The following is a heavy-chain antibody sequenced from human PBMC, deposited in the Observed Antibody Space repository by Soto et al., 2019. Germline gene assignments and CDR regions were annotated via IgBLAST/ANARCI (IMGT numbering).Heavy chain of an antibody. D-gene: IGHD6-19*01. Sequence: QVQLVQSGAEVKKPGASVKVSCKASGYTFTSYAMHWVRQAPGQRLEWMGWINAGNGNTKYSQKFQGRVTITRDTSASTAYMELSSLRSEDTAVYYCARVRGIAVAGRHYYYGMDVWCQGTTVTVSS. J-gene: IGHJ6*02. CDR3: ARVRGIAVAGRHYYYGMDV. CDR2: INAGNGNT. CDR1: GYTFTSYA. V-gene: IGHV1-3*01.